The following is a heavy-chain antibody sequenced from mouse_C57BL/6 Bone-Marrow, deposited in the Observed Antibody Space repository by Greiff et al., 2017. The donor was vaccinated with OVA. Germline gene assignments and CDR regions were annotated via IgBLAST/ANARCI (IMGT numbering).Heavy chain of an antibody. Sequence: QVQLQQSGPELVKPGASVKISCKASGYAFSSSWMNWVKQRPGKGLEWIGRIYPGDGDTNYNGKFKGKATLTANKSSSTAYMQLSSLTSEDSAVYFCARGGVRYFDYWGQGTTLTVSS. CDR1: GYAFSSSW. V-gene: IGHV1-82*01. D-gene: IGHD2-2*01. CDR2: IYPGDGDT. J-gene: IGHJ2*01. CDR3: ARGGVRYFDY.